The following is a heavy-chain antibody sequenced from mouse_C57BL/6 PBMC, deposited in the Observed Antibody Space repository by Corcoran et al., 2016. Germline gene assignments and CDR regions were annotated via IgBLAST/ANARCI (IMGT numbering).Heavy chain of an antibody. D-gene: IGHD2-5*01. CDR3: ARKGVYSNYGRAMDY. CDR1: GYTFTDYY. CDR2: INPNNGGT. Sequence: EVQLQQSGPELVKPGASVKISCKASGYTFTDYYMNWVKQSHGKSLEWIGDINPNNGGTSYNQKFKGKATLTVDKSSSTAYMELRSLTSEDSAVYYCARKGVYSNYGRAMDYWGQGTSVTVSS. V-gene: IGHV1-26*01. J-gene: IGHJ4*01.